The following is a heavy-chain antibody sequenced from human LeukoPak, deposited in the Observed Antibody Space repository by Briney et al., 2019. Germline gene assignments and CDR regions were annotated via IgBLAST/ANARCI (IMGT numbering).Heavy chain of an antibody. CDR1: GFSVSTYA. Sequence: GGSLRLSCAVSGFSVSTYAMSWVRQAPGKGLEWVSSMSGSGAKTNYADSVKGRFTISRDNSKNTLYLHMNSLRAEDTAVYYCADLRFLEWLSRGGGMDVWGQGTTVTVSS. CDR3: ADLRFLEWLSRGGGMDV. CDR2: MSGSGAKT. J-gene: IGHJ6*02. D-gene: IGHD3-3*01. V-gene: IGHV3-23*01.